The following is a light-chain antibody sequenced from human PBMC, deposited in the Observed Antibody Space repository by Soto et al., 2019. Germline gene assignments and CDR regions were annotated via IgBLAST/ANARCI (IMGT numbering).Light chain of an antibody. CDR3: SSYTVTSVTLYV. CDR2: EVS. V-gene: IGLV2-14*01. J-gene: IGLJ1*01. Sequence: HSVLTQPASVSGSPGQSITISCTGTSSDIGSHNYVSWYQQHPGKAPKVMIYEVSNRPSGVSNRFSGSKSGNTASLTISGLQAEDEADYYCSSYTVTSVTLYVFGTGTKVTVL. CDR1: SSDIGSHNY.